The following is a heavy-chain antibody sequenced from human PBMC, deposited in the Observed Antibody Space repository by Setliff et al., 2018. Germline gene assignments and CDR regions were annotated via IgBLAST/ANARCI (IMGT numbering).Heavy chain of an antibody. CDR1: GFTFSRYW. J-gene: IGHJ4*02. V-gene: IGHV3-7*03. D-gene: IGHD2-15*01. CDR3: AKRGPYCSGGTCHYYFDY. CDR2: INQDGSEK. Sequence: GGSLRLSCAASGFTFSRYWMSWVRQAPGKGLEWVANINQDGSEKYYADSVKGRFTFSRDNAKNSLYLQMNSRRAEDTAVYYCAKRGPYCSGGTCHYYFDYWGQGTLVTVSS.